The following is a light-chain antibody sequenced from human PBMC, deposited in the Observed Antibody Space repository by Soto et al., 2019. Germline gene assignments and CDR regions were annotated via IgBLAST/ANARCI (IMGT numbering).Light chain of an antibody. V-gene: IGLV1-47*01. J-gene: IGLJ3*02. CDR3: GAWDDSLSGWV. Sequence: QSVLTQPPSASETPGQTVTISCSGSSSNIGSNHVYWYQHLPGTAPKLLIYRNYLRPSVVPDRFSASKSATSASLAISGRRSDDEDDYYCGAWDDSLSGWVFGGGTKVTVL. CDR2: RNY. CDR1: SSNIGSNH.